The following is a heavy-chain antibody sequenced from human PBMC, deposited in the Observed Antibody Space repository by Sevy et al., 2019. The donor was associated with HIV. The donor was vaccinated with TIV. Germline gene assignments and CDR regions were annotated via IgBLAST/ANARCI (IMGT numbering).Heavy chain of an antibody. Sequence: GGSLRLSCTASGLILRDRAMHWVRQTPGKGLEWVSGMTMYSGSEDYADFVKGLFTISRDNAKNSLNLQMDSLTLEDTALYYCVIEIESGGANFWGQGTLVTVSS. D-gene: IGHD2-21*01. CDR3: VIEIESGGANF. J-gene: IGHJ1*01. CDR2: MTMYSGSE. CDR1: GLILRDRA. V-gene: IGHV3-9*01.